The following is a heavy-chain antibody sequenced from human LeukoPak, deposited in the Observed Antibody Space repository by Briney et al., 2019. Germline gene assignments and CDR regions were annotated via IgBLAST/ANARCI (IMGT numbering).Heavy chain of an antibody. CDR2: VYHSGTT. CDR3: ARHGGTRITLIQVYYFDY. CDR1: GGSVSKDY. V-gene: IGHV4-59*08. D-gene: IGHD4-11*01. J-gene: IGHJ4*02. Sequence: SETLSLTCTVSGGSVSKDYWSWIRQPPGKGLEWIGYVYHSGTTNYNPSLKSRVTISLDTSKDQFSLKLSSVTAADTAVYYCARHGGTRITLIQVYYFDYWGQGTLVTVSS.